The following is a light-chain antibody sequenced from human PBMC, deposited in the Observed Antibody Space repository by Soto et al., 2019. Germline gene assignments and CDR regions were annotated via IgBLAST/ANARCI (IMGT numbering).Light chain of an antibody. V-gene: IGLV2-11*01. J-gene: IGLJ1*01. CDR2: DVS. CDR3: CSYAGSYV. CDR1: SSDVGGYNY. Sequence: QSVLTQPRSVSGSPGQSVTISCTGTSSDVGGYNYVSWYQQHPGKAPKLMIYDVSKRPSGVPDRFSGSKSGNTASLTISGLQAGDEADYSCCSYAGSYVFRTGTKV.